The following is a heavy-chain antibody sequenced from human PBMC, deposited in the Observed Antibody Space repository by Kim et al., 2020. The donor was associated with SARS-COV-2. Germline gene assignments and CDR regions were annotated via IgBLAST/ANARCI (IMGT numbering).Heavy chain of an antibody. J-gene: IGHJ6*02. Sequence: SVKVSCKASGFTFTSSAVQWVRQARGQRLEWIGWIVVGSGNTNYAQKFQERVTITRDMSTSTAYMELSSLRSEDTAVYYCAAALQLWSRYGMDVWGQGTTVTVSS. CDR1: GFTFTSSA. CDR3: AAALQLWSRYGMDV. V-gene: IGHV1-58*01. CDR2: IVVGSGNT. D-gene: IGHD5-18*01.